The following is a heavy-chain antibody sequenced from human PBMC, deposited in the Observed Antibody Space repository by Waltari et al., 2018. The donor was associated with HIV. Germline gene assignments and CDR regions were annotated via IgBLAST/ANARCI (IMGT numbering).Heavy chain of an antibody. CDR3: GRGAAGSVSDY. D-gene: IGHD2-15*01. CDR2: SRNNAKGYTK. J-gene: IGHJ4*02. CDR1: GFTLSDHY. Sequence: EVQLVESGGGLVQPGGSLRLSCAASGFTLSDHYMDWVRQAPGKGLEWVGRSRNNAKGYTKEYAASVEGRFSISRDEASNSAYLQMNSLKTEDTAVYFCGRGAAGSVSDYWGPGTLVTVSS. V-gene: IGHV3-72*01.